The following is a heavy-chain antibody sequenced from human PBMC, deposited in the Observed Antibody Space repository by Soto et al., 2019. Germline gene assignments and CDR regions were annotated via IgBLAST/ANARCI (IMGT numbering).Heavy chain of an antibody. Sequence: GESLKISCKGSGYSFTSYWIGWVRQMPGKGLEWMGIIYPGDSDTRYSPSFQGQVTISADKSISTAYLQWSSLKASDTAMYYCARLNPPKGTEGRGYYYYYYMDVWGKGTTVTVSS. CDR1: GYSFTSYW. CDR3: ARLNPPKGTEGRGYYYYYYMDV. CDR2: IYPGDSDT. V-gene: IGHV5-51*01. J-gene: IGHJ6*03. D-gene: IGHD1-1*01.